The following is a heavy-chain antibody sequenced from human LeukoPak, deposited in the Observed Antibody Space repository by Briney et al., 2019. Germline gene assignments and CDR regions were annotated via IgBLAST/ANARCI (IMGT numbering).Heavy chain of an antibody. V-gene: IGHV4-59*01. CDR3: ARGSPVGDS. CDR2: IHYGGAT. CDR1: GGSISSYY. Sequence: SETLSLTCTVSGGSISSYYWSWIRQPPGKGLEWLGYIHYGGATDYNPSLKSRLTISLDKSKNQFSLRLTSVTAADTAVYYCARGSPVGDSWGQGTLVTVSS. J-gene: IGHJ5*01.